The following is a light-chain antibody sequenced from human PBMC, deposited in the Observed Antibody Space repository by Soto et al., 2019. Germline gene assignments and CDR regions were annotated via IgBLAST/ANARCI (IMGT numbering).Light chain of an antibody. J-gene: IGKJ1*01. CDR1: QSISSW. CDR3: QQSIT. CDR2: DAS. V-gene: IGKV1-5*01. Sequence: DIQMTQSPSTLSASVGDRVTITCRASQSISSWLAWYQQKPGKAPKLLIYDASSLESGVPSRFSGSGSGTEFTLTISSLQPDDFATYYCQQSITFGHGTKVEIK.